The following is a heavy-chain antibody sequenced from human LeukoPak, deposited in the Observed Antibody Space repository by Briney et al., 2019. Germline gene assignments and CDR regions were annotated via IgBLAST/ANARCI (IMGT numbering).Heavy chain of an antibody. V-gene: IGHV1-24*01. CDR1: GYTLTELS. CDR3: ASLPARYCSSTSCYDFDY. J-gene: IGHJ4*02. D-gene: IGHD2-2*01. CDR2: FDPEDGET. Sequence: ASVKVSCKVSGYTLTELSMHWVRQAPGKGLEWMGGFDPEDGETIYAQKFQGRVTITADESTSTAYMELSSLRSEDTAVYYCASLPARYCSSTSCYDFDYWGQGTLVTVSS.